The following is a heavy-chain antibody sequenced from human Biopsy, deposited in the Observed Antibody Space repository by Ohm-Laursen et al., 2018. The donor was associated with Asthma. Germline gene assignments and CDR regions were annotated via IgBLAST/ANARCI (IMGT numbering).Heavy chain of an antibody. Sequence: GASVKVSCKTSGHTFNSAGITWVRQAPGQGLEWMGWISVYNGNTKVAQKLQDRVTMITDTSTSTAYMELRSLRSDDAAVYFCARAADYSHYYGIDVWGQGTTVTVS. D-gene: IGHD3-10*01. CDR1: GHTFNSAG. J-gene: IGHJ6*02. CDR2: ISVYNGNT. CDR3: ARAADYSHYYGIDV. V-gene: IGHV1-18*01.